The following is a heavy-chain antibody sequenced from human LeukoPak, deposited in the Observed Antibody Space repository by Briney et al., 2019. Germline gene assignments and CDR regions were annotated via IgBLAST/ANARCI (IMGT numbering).Heavy chain of an antibody. CDR1: GYTLTELS. V-gene: IGHV1-24*01. CDR3: ATVTYYYDSSGYKGFDY. Sequence: ASVKVSCKVSGYTLTELSMHWVRQAPGKGLEWMGGFDPEDGETIYAQKFQGRVTMTEDTSTDTAYMELSSLRSEDTAVYHCATVTYYYDSSGYKGFDYWGQGTLVTVSS. D-gene: IGHD3-22*01. J-gene: IGHJ4*02. CDR2: FDPEDGET.